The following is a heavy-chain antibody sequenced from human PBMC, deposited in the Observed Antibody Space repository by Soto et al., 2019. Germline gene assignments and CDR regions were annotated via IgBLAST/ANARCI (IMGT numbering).Heavy chain of an antibody. J-gene: IGHJ6*02. V-gene: IGHV5-51*01. CDR3: AASIFYYGMDV. CDR1: GYTFAHYW. CDR2: IYPGDSDT. Sequence: GESLTISGTGSGYTFAHYWIGWVRQMPGKGPEWMGIIYPGDSDTKYNPSLQGQVTISADKSITTTYLQWSSLKASDTAIYYCAASIFYYGMDVWGQGTTVTVSS.